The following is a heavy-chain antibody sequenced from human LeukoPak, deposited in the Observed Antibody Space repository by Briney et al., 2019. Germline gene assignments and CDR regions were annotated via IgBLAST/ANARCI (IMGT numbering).Heavy chain of an antibody. CDR3: ARVGVEGDFWSGRNYFYMEV. V-gene: IGHV3-11*04. J-gene: IGHJ6*03. D-gene: IGHD3-3*01. CDR2: ISSSGSTI. Sequence: SGGSLRLSCVASGFTFSDYYMSWIRQAPGKGLEWVSYISSSGSTIYYADSVRGRFTTSRDNAKNSLYLQMNSLRAEDTAVYYCARVGVEGDFWSGRNYFYMEVWGKGTTVTVSS. CDR1: GFTFSDYY.